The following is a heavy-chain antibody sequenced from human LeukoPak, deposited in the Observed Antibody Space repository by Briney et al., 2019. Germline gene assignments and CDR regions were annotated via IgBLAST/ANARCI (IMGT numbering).Heavy chain of an antibody. CDR1: GYTFTDYY. D-gene: IGHD6-13*01. CDR3: ARDQGIAAPH. V-gene: IGHV1-69-2*01. Sequence: ASVKVSCKVSGYTFTDYYMHWVQQAPGKGLEWMGLVDPEDGETIYAEKFQGRVTITADTSTDTAYMELSSLRSEDTAVYYCARDQGIAAPHWGQGTLVTVSS. J-gene: IGHJ4*02. CDR2: VDPEDGET.